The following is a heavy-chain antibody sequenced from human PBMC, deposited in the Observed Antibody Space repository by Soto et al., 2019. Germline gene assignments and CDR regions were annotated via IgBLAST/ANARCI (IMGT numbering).Heavy chain of an antibody. CDR3: ARDPYYYDSSGPNHIGY. V-gene: IGHV4-30-4*01. CDR2: IYYSGST. Sequence: PSETLSLTCTVSGGSISSGDYYWSWIRQPPGKGLEWIGYIYYSGSTYYNPSLKSRVTISVDTSKNQFSLKLSSVTAADTAVYYCARDPYYYDSSGPNHIGYWGQGTLVTVSS. D-gene: IGHD3-22*01. J-gene: IGHJ4*02. CDR1: GGSISSGDYY.